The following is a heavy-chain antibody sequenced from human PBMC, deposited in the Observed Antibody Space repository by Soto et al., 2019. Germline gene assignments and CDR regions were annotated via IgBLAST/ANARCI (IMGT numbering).Heavy chain of an antibody. V-gene: IGHV4-59*01. Sequence: SETLSLTCTVSGGSISSYYWSWIRQPPGKGLEWIGYIYYSGSTNYNPSLKSRVTISVDTSKNQSSLKLSSVTAADTAVYYCARDRRIAAAGTNWFDPWGQGTLVTVSS. CDR3: ARDRRIAAAGTNWFDP. J-gene: IGHJ5*02. CDR2: IYYSGST. D-gene: IGHD6-13*01. CDR1: GGSISSYY.